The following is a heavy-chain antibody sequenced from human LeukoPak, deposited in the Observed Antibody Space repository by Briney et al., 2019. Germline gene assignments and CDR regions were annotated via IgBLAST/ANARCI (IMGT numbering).Heavy chain of an antibody. Sequence: GGSLRLSCAASGFTFSSYAMSWVRQAPGKGLEWVSAISGSGGSTYYADSVKGRFTISRDNSKNTLYLQMNSLRAEDTAVYYCATGGGYSYGYKRDCFDYWAQGTLVTVSS. CDR2: ISGSGGST. V-gene: IGHV3-23*01. D-gene: IGHD5-18*01. J-gene: IGHJ4*02. CDR1: GFTFSSYA. CDR3: ATGGGYSYGYKRDCFDY.